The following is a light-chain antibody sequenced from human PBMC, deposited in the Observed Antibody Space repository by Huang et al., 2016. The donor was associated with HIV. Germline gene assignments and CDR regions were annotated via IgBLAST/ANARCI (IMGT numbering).Light chain of an antibody. CDR3: QQYYSTPQG. V-gene: IGKV1D-43*01. J-gene: IGKJ3*01. CDR1: QGISSY. CDR2: YAA. Sequence: AIRMTQSPFSLSASVGDRVTITCWASQGISSYLAWYQPKPVKTPKLFSYYAASLQSGGPSRFRGSGSRTDYTLTFSSLQPEDFATYYCQQYYSTPQGFGPGTKVDIK.